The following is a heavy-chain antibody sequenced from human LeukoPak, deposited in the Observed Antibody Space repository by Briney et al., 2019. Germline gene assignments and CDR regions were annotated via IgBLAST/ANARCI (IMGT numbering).Heavy chain of an antibody. Sequence: GGSLRLSCAASGFTFSGYAMTWVRQAPGKGLEWVPTVSAGGGSTYYADSVKGRFTISRDNPKNTLHLQMNSLRAEDTAVYYCAKRLYGSGGYYQFDYWGQGTLVTVSS. CDR1: GFTFSGYA. J-gene: IGHJ4*02. D-gene: IGHD3-10*01. CDR3: AKRLYGSGGYYQFDY. CDR2: VSAGGGST. V-gene: IGHV3-23*01.